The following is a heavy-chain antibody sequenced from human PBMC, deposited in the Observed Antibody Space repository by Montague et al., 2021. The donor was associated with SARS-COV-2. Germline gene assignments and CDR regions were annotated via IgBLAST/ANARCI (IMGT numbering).Heavy chain of an antibody. CDR3: ARARGGLIFGVIGAYYGMDI. J-gene: IGHJ6*02. D-gene: IGHD3-3*01. V-gene: IGHV4-59*01. CDR2: MYYSGST. CDR1: GGSISNYY. Sequence: SETLSLTCTVSGGSISNYYWSWIRQSPGKGLEWIAYMYYSGSTKYNPSLKSRATISVDTSKNQFSLTLSSMTAADTAVYYCARARGGLIFGVIGAYYGMDIWGQGTTVTVS.